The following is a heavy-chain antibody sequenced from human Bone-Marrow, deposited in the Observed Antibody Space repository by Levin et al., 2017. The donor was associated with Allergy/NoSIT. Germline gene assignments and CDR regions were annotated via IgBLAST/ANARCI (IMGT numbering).Heavy chain of an antibody. V-gene: IGHV1-18*01. Sequence: VASVKVSCKASGYTFTSYGINWVRKAPGKGLEWMGWIGAYYGNTNYAQNLQGRVTLTTDTSTSTAYMEVRSLRSDDTAVYYCARVGAGYSGYDGYYYYYYGMDVWGQGTTVTVSS. D-gene: IGHD5-12*01. J-gene: IGHJ6*02. CDR3: ARVGAGYSGYDGYYYYYYGMDV. CDR2: IGAYYGNT. CDR1: GYTFTSYG.